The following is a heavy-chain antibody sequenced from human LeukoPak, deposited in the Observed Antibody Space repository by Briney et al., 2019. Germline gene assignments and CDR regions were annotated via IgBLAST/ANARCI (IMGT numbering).Heavy chain of an antibody. J-gene: IGHJ6*04. Sequence: GESLKISCKGSGYSFTSYWISWVRQMPGKGLEWMGRIDHSDSYTTYSPSFQGHVTISADKSISTAYLHWSSLKASDTAMYYCARRGYCSGGSCRGYYYGMDVWGKGTTVTVSS. CDR3: ARRGYCSGGSCRGYYYGMDV. CDR1: GYSFTSYW. CDR2: IDHSDSYT. D-gene: IGHD2-15*01. V-gene: IGHV5-10-1*01.